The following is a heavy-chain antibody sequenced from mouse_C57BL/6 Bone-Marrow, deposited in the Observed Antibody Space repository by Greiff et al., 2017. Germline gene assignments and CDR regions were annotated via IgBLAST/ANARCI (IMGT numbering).Heavy chain of an antibody. Sequence: EVMLVESGGGLVQPGGSMKLSCAASGFTFSDAWMDWVRQSPEKGLEWVAEIRNKANNHATYYAESVKGRFTISRDDSKSSAYLQMNSLRAEDTGIYYCTTYGSSSWFAYWGQGTLVTVSA. J-gene: IGHJ3*01. CDR3: TTYGSSSWFAY. V-gene: IGHV6-6*01. CDR1: GFTFSDAW. CDR2: IRNKANNHAT. D-gene: IGHD1-1*01.